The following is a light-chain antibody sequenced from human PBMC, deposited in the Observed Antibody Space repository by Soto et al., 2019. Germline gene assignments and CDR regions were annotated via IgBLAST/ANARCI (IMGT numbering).Light chain of an antibody. V-gene: IGKV3-11*01. CDR1: QSVSRY. Sequence: EIVLTQSPATLSLSPGERATLSCRASQSVSRYFSWYQQTPGQAASILIYDASTRATGITARCSGSGSGTDYSITISSREAEDFSVYYCQQRSSWPRLTFGGGTKVEI. CDR3: QQRSSWPRLT. CDR2: DAS. J-gene: IGKJ4*01.